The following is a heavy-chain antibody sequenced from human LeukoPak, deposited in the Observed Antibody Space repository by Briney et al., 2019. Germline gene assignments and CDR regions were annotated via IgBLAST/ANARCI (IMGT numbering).Heavy chain of an antibody. D-gene: IGHD5-18*01. CDR1: GFTFSSYA. V-gene: IGHV3-23*01. Sequence: PGGSLRLSCAASGFTFSSYAMSWVRQAPGKGLEWVSAISGSGGSTYYADSVKGQFTISRDNSKNTLYLQMNSLRAEGTAVYYCARTKRGYSYGRIDYWGQGTLVTVSS. CDR3: ARTKRGYSYGRIDY. J-gene: IGHJ4*02. CDR2: ISGSGGST.